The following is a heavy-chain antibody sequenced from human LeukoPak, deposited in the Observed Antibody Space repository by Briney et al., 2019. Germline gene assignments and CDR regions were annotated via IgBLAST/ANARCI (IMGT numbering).Heavy chain of an antibody. CDR3: ARDVMFDP. V-gene: IGHV3-66*01. Sequence: PGGSLRLSCAASGFTVSSNYMSWVRQAPGKGLEWVSVIYSDGSTKYADSVKGRFTISSDNSKNTLYLQRNSLRAEDTAVYYCARDVMFDPWGQGTLVTVSS. J-gene: IGHJ5*02. CDR1: GFTVSSNY. CDR2: IYSDGST.